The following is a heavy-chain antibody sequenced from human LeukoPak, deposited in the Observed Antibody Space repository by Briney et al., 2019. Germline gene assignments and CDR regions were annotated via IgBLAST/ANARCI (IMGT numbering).Heavy chain of an antibody. V-gene: IGHV4-34*01. Sequence: SETLSLTCAVYGGSFSGYYWSWIRQPPGKGLEWIGEINHSGSTNYNPSLKSRVTISVDTSKNQFSLKLSSVTAADTAVYYCARDEVHLRDGYNPVFDYWGQGTLVTVSS. J-gene: IGHJ4*02. CDR2: INHSGST. CDR1: GGSFSGYY. CDR3: ARDEVHLRDGYNPVFDY. D-gene: IGHD5-24*01.